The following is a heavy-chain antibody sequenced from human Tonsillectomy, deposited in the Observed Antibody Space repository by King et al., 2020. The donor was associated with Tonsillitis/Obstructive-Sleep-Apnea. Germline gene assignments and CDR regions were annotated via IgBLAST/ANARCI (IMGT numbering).Heavy chain of an antibody. V-gene: IGHV3-53*01. D-gene: IGHD3-3*01. CDR1: GFTVSSNY. Sequence: VQLVESGGGLIQPGGSLRLSCAASGFTVSSNYMSWVRQAPGKGLEWVSVIYSGGSTYYADSVKGRFTISRDNSKNTLYLQMNSLRAEDTAVYYCARAYYDFWRGYSPGNYYFDYWGQGTLVTVSS. CDR3: ARAYYDFWRGYSPGNYYFDY. CDR2: IYSGGST. J-gene: IGHJ4*02.